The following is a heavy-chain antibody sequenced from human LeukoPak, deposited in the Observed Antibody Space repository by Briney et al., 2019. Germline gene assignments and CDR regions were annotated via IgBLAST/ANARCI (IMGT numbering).Heavy chain of an antibody. CDR3: ARDRLVGATFYYYYYMDV. J-gene: IGHJ6*03. D-gene: IGHD1-26*01. CDR2: TYYSGST. Sequence: SETLSLTCTVSGGSISSYYRSWIRQPPGKGLEWIGYTYYSGSTNYNPSLKSRVTISVDTSKNQFSLKLSSVTAADTAVYYCARDRLVGATFYYYYYMDVWGKGTTVTVSS. V-gene: IGHV4-59*01. CDR1: GGSISSYY.